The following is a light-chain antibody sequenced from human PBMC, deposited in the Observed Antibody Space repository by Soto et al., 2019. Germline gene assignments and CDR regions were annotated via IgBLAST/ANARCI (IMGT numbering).Light chain of an antibody. CDR2: VNSDGSH. J-gene: IGLJ3*02. CDR1: SGHSRYA. V-gene: IGLV4-69*01. CDR3: QTWGTGIQV. Sequence: QSVLTQSPSAYASLGASVKLTCTLSSGHSRYAIAWHQQQPEKGPRYLMKVNSDGSHSKGDGIPDRFSGSSSGLDRYLTISTLQSDDEADYYCQTWGTGIQVFGGGTKVTVL.